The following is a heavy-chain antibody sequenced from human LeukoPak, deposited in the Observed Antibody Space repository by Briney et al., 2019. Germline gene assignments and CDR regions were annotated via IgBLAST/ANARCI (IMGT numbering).Heavy chain of an antibody. J-gene: IGHJ6*03. V-gene: IGHV3-30*02. D-gene: IGHD3-16*02. CDR2: IRHDETRL. CDR3: AKSVIPNSYQGTYYMDV. Sequence: QPGGSLRLSCAASGFTFSSYGMHWVRQAPGEGLEWVAFIRHDETRLFYGDSVKGRFTISRDNSKNMVYLQLNSLSAEDTALYYCAKSVIPNSYQGTYYMDVWGKGTTVTVFS. CDR1: GFTFSSYG.